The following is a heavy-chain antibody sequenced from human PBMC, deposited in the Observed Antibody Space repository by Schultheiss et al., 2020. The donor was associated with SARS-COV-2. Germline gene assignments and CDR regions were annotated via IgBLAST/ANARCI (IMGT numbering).Heavy chain of an antibody. V-gene: IGHV5-51*01. J-gene: IGHJ3*02. CDR3: ARPNGWELHDAFDI. D-gene: IGHD1-26*01. CDR2: IYPGDSDT. CDR1: GYSFTSYW. Sequence: GASLKISCKGSGYSFTSYWIGWVRQMPGKGLEWMGIIYPGDSDTRYSPFFQGQVTISADKSISTAYLQWSSLKASDTAMYYCARPNGWELHDAFDIWGQGTMGTVSS.